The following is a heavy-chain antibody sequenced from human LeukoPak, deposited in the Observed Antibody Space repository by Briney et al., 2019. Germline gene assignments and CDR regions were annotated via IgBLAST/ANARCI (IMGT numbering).Heavy chain of an antibody. Sequence: GGSLRLSCAASGFTFSSYEMHWVRQAPGKGLEWVANIKQDGSEKYYVDSVKGRFTISRDNAKNSLYLQMNSLRAEDTAVYYCARSKRGYSYDNAFDIWGQGTMVTVSS. D-gene: IGHD5-18*01. V-gene: IGHV3-7*01. CDR3: ARSKRGYSYDNAFDI. CDR2: IKQDGSEK. CDR1: GFTFSSYE. J-gene: IGHJ3*02.